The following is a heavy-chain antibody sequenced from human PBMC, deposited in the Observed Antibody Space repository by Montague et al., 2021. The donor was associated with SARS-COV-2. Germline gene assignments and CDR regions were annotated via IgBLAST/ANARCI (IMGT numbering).Heavy chain of an antibody. CDR2: IYSNDEK. V-gene: IGHV2-5*01. J-gene: IGHJ4*02. CDR3: AHLIRYYDIFTGIPFDS. CDR1: GFSLSTPNVG. D-gene: IGHD3-9*01. Sequence: PALAKPTQTLTLTCTFSGFSLSTPNVGVGWIRQPPGKALEWVAVIYSNDEKRYSPSLRNRLTITKDTAKNQVVLSLTYVDPVDTATSYCAHLIRYYDIFTGIPFDSWGQGRQGPVSA.